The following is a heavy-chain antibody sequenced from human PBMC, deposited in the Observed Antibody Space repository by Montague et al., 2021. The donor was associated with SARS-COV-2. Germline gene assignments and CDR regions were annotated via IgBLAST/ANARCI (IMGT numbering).Heavy chain of an antibody. CDR3: AKASSSGFGESDC. CDR1: GFTFSSYA. Sequence: SRSLSFAASGFTFSSYAMSWVRQAPGKGLEWVSGITGSGASTYYADSVKGRFTISRDNSKNTLYLQMSSLRAEDTAVYYCAKASSSGFGESDCWGQGTLVTVSS. V-gene: IGHV3-23*01. D-gene: IGHD3-10*01. CDR2: ITGSGAST. J-gene: IGHJ4*02.